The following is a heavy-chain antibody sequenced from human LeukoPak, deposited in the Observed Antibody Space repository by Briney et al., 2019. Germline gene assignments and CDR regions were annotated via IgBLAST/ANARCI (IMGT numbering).Heavy chain of an antibody. CDR2: IKQDGSEK. CDR1: GLTFSSYW. V-gene: IGHV3-7*01. J-gene: IGHJ4*02. D-gene: IGHD2-2*01. CDR3: ARFCTSCSMSLFDF. Sequence: GGSLRLSCAASGLTFSSYWMSWVRQAPGKGLEWVANIKQDGSEKYYVDSVRGRFTISRDNAKNSLYLQMNSLRAEDTAVYYCARFCTSCSMSLFDFWGQGTLVTVSS.